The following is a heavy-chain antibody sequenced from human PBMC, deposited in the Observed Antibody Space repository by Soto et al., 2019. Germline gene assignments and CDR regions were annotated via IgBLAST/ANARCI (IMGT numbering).Heavy chain of an antibody. V-gene: IGHV3-30-3*01. D-gene: IGHD6-19*01. J-gene: IGHJ4*02. CDR2: ISYDGSNK. CDR1: GFTFSSYA. CDR3: ARDRRQWLVDVPYFDY. Sequence: GGSLRLSCAASGFTFSSYAMHWVRQAPGKGLEWVAVISYDGSNKYYADSVKGRFTISRDNSKNTLYLQMNSLRAEDTAVYYCARDRRQWLVDVPYFDYWGQGTLVTVSS.